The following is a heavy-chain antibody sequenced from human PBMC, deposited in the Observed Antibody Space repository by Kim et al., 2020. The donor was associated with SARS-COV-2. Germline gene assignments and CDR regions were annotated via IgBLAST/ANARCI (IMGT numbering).Heavy chain of an antibody. D-gene: IGHD3-22*01. V-gene: IGHV4-30-2*04. CDR3: ARAYYYDSSGYYYGAFDI. J-gene: IGHJ3*02. Sequence: KSRVTISVDTSKNQFSLKLSSVTAADTAVYYCARAYYYDSSGYYYGAFDIWGQGTMVTVSS.